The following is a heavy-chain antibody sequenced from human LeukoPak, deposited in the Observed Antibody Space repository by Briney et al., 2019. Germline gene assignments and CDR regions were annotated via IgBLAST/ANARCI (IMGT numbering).Heavy chain of an antibody. CDR1: GGSISSGSYY. D-gene: IGHD3-10*01. V-gene: IGHV4-61*02. CDR2: IYTSGST. Sequence: PSETLSLTCTVSGGSISSGSYYWSWIRQPAGKGLEWIGRIYTSGSTNYNPSLKSRVTISVDTSKNQFSLKLSSVTAADTAVYYCAGYGSGMLIDYWGQGTLVTVSS. CDR3: AGYGSGMLIDY. J-gene: IGHJ4*02.